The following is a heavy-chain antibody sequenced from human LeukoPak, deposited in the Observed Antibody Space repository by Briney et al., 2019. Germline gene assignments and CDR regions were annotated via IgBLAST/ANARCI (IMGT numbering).Heavy chain of an antibody. Sequence: PSETLSLTCTVSGGSISSYYWNWIRQPAGKGLEWIGRIYTSGTTNYNPSLKSRVSMSVDTSKSQFSLKLSSVTAADTAVYYCARGKVVAGTPGQNSWDHWGQGTLVTVSS. D-gene: IGHD6-19*01. CDR3: ARGKVVAGTPGQNSWDH. CDR1: GGSISSYY. V-gene: IGHV4-4*07. J-gene: IGHJ4*02. CDR2: IYTSGTT.